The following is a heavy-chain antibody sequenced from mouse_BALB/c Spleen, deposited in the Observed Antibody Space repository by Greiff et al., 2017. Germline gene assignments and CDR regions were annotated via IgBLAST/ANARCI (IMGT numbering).Heavy chain of an antibody. Sequence: EVKLMESGGDLVKPGGSLKLSCAASGFTFSSYGMSWVRQTPDKRLEWVATISSGGSYTYYPDSVKGRFTISRDNAKNTLYLQMSSLKSEDTAMYYCASHRYDGWFAYWGQGTLVTVSA. D-gene: IGHD2-14*01. CDR3: ASHRYDGWFAY. J-gene: IGHJ3*01. CDR1: GFTFSSYG. V-gene: IGHV5-6*01. CDR2: ISSGGSYT.